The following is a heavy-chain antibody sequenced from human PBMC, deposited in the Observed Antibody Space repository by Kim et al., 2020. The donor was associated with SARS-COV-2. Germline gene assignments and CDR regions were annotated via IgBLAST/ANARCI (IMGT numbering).Heavy chain of an antibody. CDR1: GGSISSYY. J-gene: IGHJ6*02. V-gene: IGHV4-59*01. CDR2: IYYSGST. CDR3: PRDFKGTLDV. Sequence: SETLSLTCTVSGGSISSYYWSWIRQPPGKGLEWIGYIYYSGSTNYNPSLRSRVTISVDTSKNQFSLKLRSVTAKDTAGYYCPRDFKGTLDVWGQGTTVTVSS.